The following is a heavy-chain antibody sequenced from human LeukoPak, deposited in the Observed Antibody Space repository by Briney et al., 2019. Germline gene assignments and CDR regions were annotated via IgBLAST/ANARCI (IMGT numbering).Heavy chain of an antibody. CDR2: INWNGGST. CDR1: GFTFSRYW. D-gene: IGHD3-10*01. J-gene: IGHJ3*02. CDR3: ARDRGTWSRNDAFDI. Sequence: GGSLRLSCAGSGFTFSRYWMSWVRQAPGKGLEWVSGINWNGGSTGYADSVKGRFTISRDNAKNSLYLQMNSLRAEDTALYYCARDRGTWSRNDAFDIWGQGTMVTVSS. V-gene: IGHV3-20*04.